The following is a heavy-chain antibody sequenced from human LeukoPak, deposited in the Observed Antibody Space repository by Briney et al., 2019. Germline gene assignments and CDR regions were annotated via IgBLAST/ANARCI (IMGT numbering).Heavy chain of an antibody. V-gene: IGHV3-53*05. D-gene: IGHD1-26*01. CDR2: SYSAGAT. Sequence: PGGSLRLSCAASGFTVSSNLMTWVRQSPGRGLEWLSSSYSAGATYYADSVKGRFTISRDNSKNTLYLQMNSLRAEDTAVYYCAKDLTRWELLAFDYWGQGTLVTVSS. CDR1: GFTVSSNL. J-gene: IGHJ4*02. CDR3: AKDLTRWELLAFDY.